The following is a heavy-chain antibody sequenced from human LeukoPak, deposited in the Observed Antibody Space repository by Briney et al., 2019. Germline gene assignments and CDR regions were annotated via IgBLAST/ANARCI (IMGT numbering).Heavy chain of an antibody. V-gene: IGHV3-21*01. CDR2: ISSSSSYI. CDR1: GFTFSSYS. Sequence: GGSLRLSCAASGFTFSSYSMNWVRQAPGKGLEWVSSISSSSSYIYYADSVKGRFTISRDNAKNSLYLQMNSLRAEDTAVYYCVTWAMVTTWDYDAFDIWGQGTMVTVSS. J-gene: IGHJ3*02. CDR3: VTWAMVTTWDYDAFDI. D-gene: IGHD4-11*01.